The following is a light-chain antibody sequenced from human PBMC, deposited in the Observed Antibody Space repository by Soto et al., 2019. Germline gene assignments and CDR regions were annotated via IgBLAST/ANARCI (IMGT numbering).Light chain of an antibody. CDR1: SANIGRNS. CDR3: AAWDDSLSGFV. CDR2: RDN. V-gene: IGLV1-47*01. Sequence: QSVLTQPPSASGTSGQRVTISCSGSSANIGRNSVYWYRQLPGTAPKLLIYRDNQRPSGVPDRFSGSKYGTSASLAISGLRSEDEADYYCAAWDDSLSGFVFATGTKLTVL. J-gene: IGLJ1*01.